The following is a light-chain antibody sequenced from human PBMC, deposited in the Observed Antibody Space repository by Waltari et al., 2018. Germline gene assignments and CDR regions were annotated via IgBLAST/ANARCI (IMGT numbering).Light chain of an antibody. CDR3: QTWDTGRGV. Sequence: QLVLTQSHSASASLGASVKLSCMLSSGHSNYAITWHQQETGKGSRHLMGVNSDGSNRKGDGIPVRFSGSSSAASRYLIISSLQSEDDADYYCQTWDTGRGVFGGGTKLTVL. V-gene: IGLV4-69*02. CDR2: VNSDGSN. J-gene: IGLJ3*02. CDR1: SGHSNYA.